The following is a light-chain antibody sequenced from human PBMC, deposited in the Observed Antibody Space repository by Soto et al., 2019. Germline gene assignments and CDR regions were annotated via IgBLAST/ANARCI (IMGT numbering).Light chain of an antibody. J-gene: IGKJ4*01. V-gene: IGKV3-11*01. CDR2: HAS. CDR1: ESVDIY. CDR3: QQRRNWTPLT. Sequence: ETVLTQSPATLSLSPGETATLSCRASESVDIYLAWYQQKPGQAPRLLIYHASNRATGIPAKFSGSGSGTDFTLIISSLEPEDSAVYYCQQRRNWTPLTFGGGTRVEI.